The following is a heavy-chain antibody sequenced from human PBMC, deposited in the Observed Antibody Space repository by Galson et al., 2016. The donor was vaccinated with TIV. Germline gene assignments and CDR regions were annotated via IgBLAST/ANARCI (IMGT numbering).Heavy chain of an antibody. CDR3: AKDRNTAVDTYYHYYGMDV. J-gene: IGHJ6*02. D-gene: IGHD5-18*01. V-gene: IGHV1-69*06. Sequence: SVKVSCKAPGGTFSSSVFSWVRQAPGQGLEWMGGIVPLFGTTNFAQKFQGRVTITADKFTSTTYMELSSLTSDDTAAYYCAKDRNTAVDTYYHYYGMDVWGQGTTVTVSS. CDR1: GGTFSSSV. CDR2: IVPLFGTT.